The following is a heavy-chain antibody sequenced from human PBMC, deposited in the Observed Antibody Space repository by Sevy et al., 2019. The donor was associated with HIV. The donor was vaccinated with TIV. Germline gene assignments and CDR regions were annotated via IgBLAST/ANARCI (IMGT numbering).Heavy chain of an antibody. CDR3: ARDPPLRFLEPEQDY. Sequence: GGSLRLSCAASGFTFSDYYMSWIRHAPGKGLEWVSYISSSGSTIYYADSVKGRFTISRDNAKNSLYLQMNSLRAEDTAVYYCARDPPLRFLEPEQDYWGQGTLVTVSS. CDR1: GFTFSDYY. J-gene: IGHJ4*02. V-gene: IGHV3-11*01. CDR2: ISSSGSTI. D-gene: IGHD3-3*01.